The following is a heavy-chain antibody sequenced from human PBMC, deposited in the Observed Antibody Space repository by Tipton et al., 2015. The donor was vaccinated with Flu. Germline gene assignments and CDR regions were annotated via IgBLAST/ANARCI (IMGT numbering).Heavy chain of an antibody. Sequence: TLSLTCNVSGDSITNYYWSWIRHPPGKGLAWIGYIYYTGTTNYNPSLMSRVTISVDTSKNHLSLRQNSVTAADTVFYYCGVGITGYYFDYGGQGTLVTVSS. CDR2: IYYTGTT. CDR1: GDSITNYY. J-gene: IGHJ4*02. V-gene: IGHV4-59*01. D-gene: IGHD1-26*01. CDR3: GVGITGYYFDY.